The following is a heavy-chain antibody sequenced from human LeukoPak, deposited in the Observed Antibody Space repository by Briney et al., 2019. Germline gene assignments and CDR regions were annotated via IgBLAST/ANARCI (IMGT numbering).Heavy chain of an antibody. CDR3: ASEYCGGDCYPIGTAFDI. Sequence: GGSLRLSCAASGFTFSSYSMNWVRQAPGKGLEWVSSISSSSSYICYADSVKGRFTISRDNAKNSLYLQMNSLRAEDTAVYYCASEYCGGDCYPIGTAFDIWGQGTMVTVSS. CDR2: ISSSSSYI. V-gene: IGHV3-21*01. J-gene: IGHJ3*02. CDR1: GFTFSSYS. D-gene: IGHD2-21*02.